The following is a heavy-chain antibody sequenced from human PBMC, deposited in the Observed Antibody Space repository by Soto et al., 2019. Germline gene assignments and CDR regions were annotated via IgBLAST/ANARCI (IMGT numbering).Heavy chain of an antibody. CDR2: ISGSGGST. Sequence: PGGSLRLSCAASGFTFSSYAMSWVRQAPGKGLEWVSAISGSGGSTYYADSVKGRFTISRDNSKNTLYLQMNSLRAEDTAVYYCAKEARDIVVVVARRGAFDIWGQGTMVTVSS. V-gene: IGHV3-23*01. CDR3: AKEARDIVVVVARRGAFDI. CDR1: GFTFSSYA. D-gene: IGHD2-15*01. J-gene: IGHJ3*02.